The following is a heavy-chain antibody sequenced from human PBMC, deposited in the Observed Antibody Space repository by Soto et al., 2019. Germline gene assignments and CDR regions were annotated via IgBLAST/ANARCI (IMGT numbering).Heavy chain of an antibody. D-gene: IGHD3-10*01. J-gene: IGHJ4*02. V-gene: IGHV1-3*01. CDR1: GYTFTSYA. CDR2: INAGNGNT. CDR3: ARSSGLLWFGESLDY. Sequence: QVQLVQSGAEVKKPGASVKVSCKASGYTFTSYAMHWVRQAPGQRLEWMGWINAGNGNTKYSQKFQGRVTITRDTSASTVYMELSSLRSEDTAVYYCARSSGLLWFGESLDYWGQGTLVTVSS.